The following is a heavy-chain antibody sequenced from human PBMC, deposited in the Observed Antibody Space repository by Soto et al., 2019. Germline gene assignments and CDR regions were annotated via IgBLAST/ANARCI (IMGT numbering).Heavy chain of an antibody. J-gene: IGHJ6*02. CDR3: ARDLDIVLMAYAPRGAGMDV. V-gene: IGHV1-18*01. Sequence: QVQLVQSGAEVKKPGASVKVSCKASGYTFTSYGISWVRQAPGQGLEWMGWISAYNGNTNYAQKLQGRVTMTTDTATSTASRELRSLRPGDTAVYYCARDLDIVLMAYAPRGAGMDVWGRGTTVTVSS. CDR1: GYTFTSYG. D-gene: IGHD2-8*01. CDR2: ISAYNGNT.